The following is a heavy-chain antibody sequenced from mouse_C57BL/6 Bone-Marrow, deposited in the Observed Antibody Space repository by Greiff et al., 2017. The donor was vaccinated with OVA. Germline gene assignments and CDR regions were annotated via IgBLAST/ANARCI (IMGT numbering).Heavy chain of an antibody. Sequence: EVQLQQSGAELVRPGASVKLSCTASGFNIKDDYMHWVKQRPEQGLEWIGWIDPENGDTEYASKFQGKATITADTSSNTAYLQLSSLTSEDTAVYYCTTLPTVGYWGQGTTLTVSS. D-gene: IGHD1-1*01. CDR3: TTLPTVGY. J-gene: IGHJ2*01. CDR2: IDPENGDT. CDR1: GFNIKDDY. V-gene: IGHV14-4*01.